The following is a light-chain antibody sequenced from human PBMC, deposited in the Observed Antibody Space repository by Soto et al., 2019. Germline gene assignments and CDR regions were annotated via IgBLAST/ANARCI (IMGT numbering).Light chain of an antibody. Sequence: EIVLTQSPGTLSLSPGERATLSCRASQSVSSSYLAWYQQKPGQAPRLLIYGASSRPTGIPDRFSGSGSGTDFTLTISSLEPEDFAVYFCQQRSSWPLTFGGGTKVDI. CDR3: QQRSSWPLT. V-gene: IGKV3D-20*02. CDR1: QSVSSSY. CDR2: GAS. J-gene: IGKJ4*02.